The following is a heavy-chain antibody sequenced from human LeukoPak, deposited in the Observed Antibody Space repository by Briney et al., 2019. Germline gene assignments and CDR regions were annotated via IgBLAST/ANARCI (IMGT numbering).Heavy chain of an antibody. CDR2: TNPNSGGA. J-gene: IGHJ4*02. Sequence: ASVKVSCKASGYTFTGYYMHWVRQAPGQGLEWMGWTNPNSGGANYAQKFQGWVTMTRDTSISTAYMELSRLRSDDTAVYYCARGDRIAVAGTPLPFDYWGQGTLVTVSS. CDR3: ARGDRIAVAGTPLPFDY. D-gene: IGHD6-19*01. CDR1: GYTFTGYY. V-gene: IGHV1-2*04.